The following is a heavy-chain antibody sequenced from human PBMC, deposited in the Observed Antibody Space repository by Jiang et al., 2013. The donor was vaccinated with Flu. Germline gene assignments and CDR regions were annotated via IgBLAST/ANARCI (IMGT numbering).Heavy chain of an antibody. CDR3: TRDEGYGILTGYYRADAFDI. V-gene: IGHV3-49*03. J-gene: IGHJ3*02. Sequence: QLLESGGGLVQPGRSLRLSCTASGFTFGDYAMSWFRQAPGKGLEWVGFIRSKAYGGTTEYAASVKGRFAISRDDSKSIAYLQMNSLKTEDTAVYYCTRDEGYGILTGYYRADAFDIWGQGTMVTVSS. CDR2: IRSKAYGGTT. CDR1: GFTFGDYA. D-gene: IGHD3-9*01.